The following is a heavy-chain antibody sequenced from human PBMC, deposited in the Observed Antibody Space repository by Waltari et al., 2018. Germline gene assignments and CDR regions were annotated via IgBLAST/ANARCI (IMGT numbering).Heavy chain of an antibody. Sequence: EVQLVESGGGLVQPGGSLRLSCAAYGFPVINTYMKWVRQAPGKGLEWSSLIDSGGNTYYADSVKGRFTISRDNSKNTLYLQMNSLRAEDSAVYYCARDGNGGGVWGRGTTVTVSS. CDR2: IDSGGNT. D-gene: IGHD3-16*01. CDR3: ARDGNGGGV. CDR1: GFPVINTY. J-gene: IGHJ6*02. V-gene: IGHV3-66*01.